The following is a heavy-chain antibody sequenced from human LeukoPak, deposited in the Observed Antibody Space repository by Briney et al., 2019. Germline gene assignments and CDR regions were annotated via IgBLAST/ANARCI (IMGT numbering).Heavy chain of an antibody. CDR1: GFTFSNYW. J-gene: IGHJ4*02. CDR3: VRSLRSADF. V-gene: IGHV3-74*01. Sequence: GGSLRLSCEASGFTFSNYWMHWVRQPPGKGLMWVSQISTDGSQTFYADSVKGRFTISRDNAQNTLFLQMDSLRPEDTAVYYCVRSLRSADFWGQGTLVTVSS. CDR2: ISTDGSQT.